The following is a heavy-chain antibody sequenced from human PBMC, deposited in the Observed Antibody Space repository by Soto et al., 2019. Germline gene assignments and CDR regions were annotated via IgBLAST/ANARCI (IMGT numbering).Heavy chain of an antibody. D-gene: IGHD3-10*01. J-gene: IGHJ4*02. Sequence: QVQLQESGPGLVKPSETLSLTCTVSGGSVSSGSYYWSWIRQPPGKGLEWIGYIYYSGSTNYNPSLKSRVTISVDTSKNQISLKLSSVTAADTAIYYCTGDYGSGSYRFDYWGQGTLVTVSS. CDR2: IYYSGST. V-gene: IGHV4-61*01. CDR3: TGDYGSGSYRFDY. CDR1: GGSVSSGSYY.